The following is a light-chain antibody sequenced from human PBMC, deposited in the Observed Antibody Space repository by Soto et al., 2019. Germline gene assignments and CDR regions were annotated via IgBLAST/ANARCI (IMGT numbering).Light chain of an antibody. V-gene: IGKV1-5*03. CDR1: QSSTTW. J-gene: IGKJ2*01. CDR3: QQYNDYQYT. Sequence: DIQMTQSPSTLSASVGDRVTITCRASQSSTTWLAWYQQKPGKAPKLLIYKATNLQSGVPSRFSGSGSGTEFSLTISSLQPEDVAIYYCQQYNDYQYTFGQGTKTGDQT. CDR2: KAT.